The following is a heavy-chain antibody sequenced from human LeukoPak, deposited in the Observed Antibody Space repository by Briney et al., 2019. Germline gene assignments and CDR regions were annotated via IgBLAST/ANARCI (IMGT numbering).Heavy chain of an antibody. Sequence: GGSLRLSCAASGFTFSSYGMHWVRQAPGKGLGWVAFIRYDGSNKYYADSVKGRFTISRDNSKNTLYLQMNSLRAEDTAVYYCAKTRLVGASPGVIDYWGQGTLVTVSS. J-gene: IGHJ4*02. CDR1: GFTFSSYG. V-gene: IGHV3-30*02. D-gene: IGHD1-26*01. CDR2: IRYDGSNK. CDR3: AKTRLVGASPGVIDY.